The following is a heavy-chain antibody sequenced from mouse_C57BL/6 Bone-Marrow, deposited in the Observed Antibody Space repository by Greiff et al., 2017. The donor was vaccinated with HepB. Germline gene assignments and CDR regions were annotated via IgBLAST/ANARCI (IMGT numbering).Heavy chain of an antibody. J-gene: IGHJ3*01. D-gene: IGHD6-1*01. CDR3: ARTPLYKSYPAWFAY. Sequence: QVQLQQSGPELAKPGASVKISCKASGYAFSSSWMNWVKQRPGKGLEWIGRIYPGDGDTNYNGKFKGKATLTADKSSSTAYMQLSSLTSEDSAVYFCARTPLYKSYPAWFAYWGQRTLVTVSA. CDR2: IYPGDGDT. CDR1: GYAFSSSW. V-gene: IGHV1-82*01.